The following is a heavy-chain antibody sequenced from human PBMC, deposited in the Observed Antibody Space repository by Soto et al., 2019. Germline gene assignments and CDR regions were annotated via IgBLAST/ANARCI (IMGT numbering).Heavy chain of an antibody. J-gene: IGHJ4*02. CDR2: ISSNGVST. CDR1: GLNFNDYA. D-gene: IGHD3-3*01. CDR3: VKDRFVNY. V-gene: IGHV3-64D*06. Sequence: PGGSLRLSXSASGLNFNDYAMHWVRQAAGKGLKYVSSISSNGVSTYYADSVKGRFTISRDNSKNTLYLQMNSLRVEDTAVYYCVKDRFVNYWGQGALVTVSS.